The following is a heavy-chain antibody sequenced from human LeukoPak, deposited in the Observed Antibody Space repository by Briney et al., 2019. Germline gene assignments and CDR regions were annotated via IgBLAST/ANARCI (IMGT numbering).Heavy chain of an antibody. CDR2: IYYSGST. V-gene: IGHV4-31*03. Sequence: PSETLSLTCTVSGGSISSGGYYWSWIRQHPGKGLEWIGYIYYSGSTYYNPSLKSRVTISVDTSKNQFSLKLSAVTAADTALYYCARIIFGVVIDYWGQGTLVTVSS. D-gene: IGHD3-3*01. J-gene: IGHJ4*02. CDR3: ARIIFGVVIDY. CDR1: GGSISSGGYY.